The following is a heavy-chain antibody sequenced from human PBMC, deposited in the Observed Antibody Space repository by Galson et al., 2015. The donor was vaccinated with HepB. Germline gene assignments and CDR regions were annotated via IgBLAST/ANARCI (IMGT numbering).Heavy chain of an antibody. CDR3: AAGDSGYGGPIDY. CDR1: GFTFTSSA. Sequence: SVKVSCKASGFTFTSSAMQWVRQARGQRLEWIGWIVVGSGNTNYAQKFQERVTITRDMSTSTAYMELSSLRSEDTAVYYCAAGDSGYGGPIDYWGQGTLVTVSS. J-gene: IGHJ4*02. V-gene: IGHV1-58*02. D-gene: IGHD5-12*01. CDR2: IVVGSGNT.